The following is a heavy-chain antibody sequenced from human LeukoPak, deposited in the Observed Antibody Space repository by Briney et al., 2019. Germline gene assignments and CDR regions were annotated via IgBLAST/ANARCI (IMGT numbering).Heavy chain of an antibody. D-gene: IGHD6-6*01. CDR1: GFTFSSYA. CDR2: ISGSGGST. V-gene: IGHV3-23*01. Sequence: PGGSLRLSCAASGFTFSSYAMSWVRQAPGKGLEWVSAISGSGGSTYYADSVKGRFTISRDNSKNTLYLQMNSLRAEDTAVYYCAKVRRDYSSSSAYYFDYWGQGTLVTVSS. J-gene: IGHJ4*02. CDR3: AKVRRDYSSSSAYYFDY.